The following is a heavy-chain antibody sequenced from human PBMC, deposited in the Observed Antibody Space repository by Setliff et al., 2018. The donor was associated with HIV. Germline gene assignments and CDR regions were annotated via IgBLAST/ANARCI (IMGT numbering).Heavy chain of an antibody. CDR1: NYILTSYH. J-gene: IGHJ6*03. CDR2: INTKTGDP. D-gene: IGHD6-13*01. V-gene: IGHV7-4-1*02. Sequence: ASVKVSCKASNYILTSYHMIWVRQAPGQGLEWMGWINTKTGDPTYAQGFPGRFVFSLDTSVGTAYLQISSLKADDSAMYYCARVSGAGTLNSHFYYMDVWGKGTAVTVSS. CDR3: ARVSGAGTLNSHFYYMDV.